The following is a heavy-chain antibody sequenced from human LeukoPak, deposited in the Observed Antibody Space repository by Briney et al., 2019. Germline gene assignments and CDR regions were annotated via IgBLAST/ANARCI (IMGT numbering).Heavy chain of an antibody. CDR3: AREGRSEYQLLSDSLFLWY. D-gene: IGHD2-2*01. J-gene: IGHJ4*02. V-gene: IGHV3-30-3*01. CDR2: ISYDGSNK. Sequence: GGSLRLSCAASGFTFSSYAMHWVRQAPGKGLEWVAVISYDGSNKYYADSVKGRFTISRDNSKNTLYLQMNSLRAEDTAVYYCAREGRSEYQLLSDSLFLWYWGQGTLVTVSS. CDR1: GFTFSSYA.